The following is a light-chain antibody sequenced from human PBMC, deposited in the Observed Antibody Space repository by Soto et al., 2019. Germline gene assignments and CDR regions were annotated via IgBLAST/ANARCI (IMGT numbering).Light chain of an antibody. CDR3: QQYDSPPRT. Sequence: EIVLTQSPGTLSLSPGERATLSCRASQSVNSNYLAWYQQKPGQGPRVLMYGASSRATGIPDRFSGSGSGTDFTLAISRLGPEDFAVYYCQQYDSPPRTFGQGTKVEIK. CDR2: GAS. V-gene: IGKV3-20*01. J-gene: IGKJ1*01. CDR1: QSVNSNY.